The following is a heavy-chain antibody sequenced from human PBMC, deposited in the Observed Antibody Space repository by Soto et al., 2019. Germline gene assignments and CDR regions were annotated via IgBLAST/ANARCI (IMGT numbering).Heavy chain of an antibody. CDR1: GFTFNTNW. CDR3: VREGATGVYY. J-gene: IGHJ4*02. D-gene: IGHD3-10*01. V-gene: IGHV3-74*01. Sequence: EVQLVESGGGLVQPGGSLRLSCTASGFTFNTNWMHWVRQAPGKGLVWVSRIYFDGITTNYEDSVTGRLTVSRDNAKNTVYLTVNTQRDEDMAGYYVVREGATGVYYWGEVNLVTVYS. CDR2: IYFDGITT.